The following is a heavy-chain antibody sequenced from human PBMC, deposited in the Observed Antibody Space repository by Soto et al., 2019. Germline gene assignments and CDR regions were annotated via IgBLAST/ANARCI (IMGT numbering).Heavy chain of an antibody. CDR3: AGRDGYNFAEYFQH. V-gene: IGHV4-61*01. CDR1: GGSVSSGSYY. J-gene: IGHJ1*01. CDR2: IYYSGST. D-gene: IGHD5-12*01. Sequence: QVQLQESGPGLVKPSETLSLTCTVSGGSVSSGSYYWSWIRQPPGKGLEWIGYIYYSGSTNYNPSLKSRVTISVDTSKNQVSLKLSSVPAADTAVYYCAGRDGYNFAEYFQHWGQGTLVTVSS.